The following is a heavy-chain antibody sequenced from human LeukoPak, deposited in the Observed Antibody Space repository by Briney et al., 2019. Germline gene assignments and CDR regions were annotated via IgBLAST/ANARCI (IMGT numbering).Heavy chain of an antibody. V-gene: IGHV3-53*01. Sequence: GGSLRLSCAASGFTVSSNYMSWVRQAPGKGLEWVSVIYSGGSTYYADSVKGRFTISRDNSKNKLYLQMNSLRAEDTAVYYCARGIAAAANEDRFDPWGQGTLVTVSS. J-gene: IGHJ5*02. CDR3: ARGIAAAANEDRFDP. CDR1: GFTVSSNY. CDR2: IYSGGST. D-gene: IGHD6-13*01.